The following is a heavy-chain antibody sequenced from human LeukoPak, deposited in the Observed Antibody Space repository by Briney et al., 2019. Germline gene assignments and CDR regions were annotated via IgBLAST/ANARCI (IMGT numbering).Heavy chain of an antibody. CDR2: FDREDGET. Sequence: ASVKVSCKVSGYTLTELSMHWVRQAPGKGLEWMGGFDREDGETIYAQKFQGRVTMTEDTSTDTAYMELSSLRSEDTAVYYCATYSPIVGANNFDYWGQGTLVTVSS. CDR3: ATYSPIVGANNFDY. D-gene: IGHD1-26*01. V-gene: IGHV1-24*01. J-gene: IGHJ4*02. CDR1: GYTLTELS.